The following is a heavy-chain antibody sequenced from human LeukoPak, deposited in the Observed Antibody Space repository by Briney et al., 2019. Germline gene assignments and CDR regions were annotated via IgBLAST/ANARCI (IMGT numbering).Heavy chain of an antibody. Sequence: NPSETLSLTCAVYGGSFSGYYWSWIRQPPGKGLEWIGEINHSGSTNYNPSLKSRVTISVDTSKNQFSLKLSSVTAADTAVYYCARRRLNGPNQIDYWGQGTLITVSS. D-gene: IGHD5-12*01. CDR1: GGSFSGYY. V-gene: IGHV4-34*01. CDR2: INHSGST. J-gene: IGHJ4*02. CDR3: ARRRLNGPNQIDY.